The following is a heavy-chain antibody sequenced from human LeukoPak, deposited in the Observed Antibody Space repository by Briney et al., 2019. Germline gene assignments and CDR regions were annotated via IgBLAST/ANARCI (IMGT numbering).Heavy chain of an antibody. J-gene: IGHJ4*02. V-gene: IGHV3-48*04. CDR1: GFTFSSYS. CDR2: ISSSSSTI. CDR3: ARDYLPDTMIVVVSPQEFDY. D-gene: IGHD3-22*01. Sequence: GGSLRLSCAASGFTFSSYSMNWVRQAPGKGLEWVSYISSSSSTIYYADSVKGRFTISRDNAKNSLYLQMNSLSAEDTAVYYCARDYLPDTMIVVVSPQEFDYWGQGTLVTVSS.